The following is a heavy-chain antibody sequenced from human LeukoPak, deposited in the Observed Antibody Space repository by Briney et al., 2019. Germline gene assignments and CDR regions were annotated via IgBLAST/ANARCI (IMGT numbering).Heavy chain of an antibody. D-gene: IGHD3-10*01. J-gene: IGHJ5*02. CDR1: GGSFNDFY. CDR3: ARNPPVWYGSGSYSWFDP. CDR2: SYSSGST. V-gene: IGHV4-59*10. Sequence: SETLSLTCAVYGGSFNDFYWTWIRQPAGTGLEWIGRSYSSGSTNYNPSLKSRVTISLDTSKNQFSLKLSSVTAADTAVYYCARNPPVWYGSGSYSWFDPWGQGTLVTVSS.